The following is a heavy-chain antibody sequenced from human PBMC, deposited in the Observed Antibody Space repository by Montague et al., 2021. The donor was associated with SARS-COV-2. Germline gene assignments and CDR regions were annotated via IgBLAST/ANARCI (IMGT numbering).Heavy chain of an antibody. CDR1: GFTFSIYA. CDR2: VSYDGINK. J-gene: IGHJ4*02. D-gene: IGHD4-17*01. CDR3: ARGRGRDYGDSFDY. V-gene: IGHV3-30-3*01. Sequence: SLRLSCAASGFTFSIYATHWVRQAPGKGLEWVAVVSYDGINKYYADSVKGRFTISRDNSKNTLFLQMNSLRAEDTAFYYCARGRGRDYGDSFDYWGQGTLVTVSS.